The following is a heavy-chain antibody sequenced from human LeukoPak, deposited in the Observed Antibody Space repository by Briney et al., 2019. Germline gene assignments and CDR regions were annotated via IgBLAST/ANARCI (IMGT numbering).Heavy chain of an antibody. CDR3: ARGKYLTGYFTKGGFDY. CDR1: GGTFSSYA. J-gene: IGHJ4*02. V-gene: IGHV1-69*04. Sequence: GSSVKVCCKASGGTFSSYAINWVRQAPGQGLEWMGRIIPILGIANYAQKFQGRVTITADKSTSTAYMELSSLRSEDTAVYYCARGKYLTGYFTKGGFDYWGQGTLVTVSS. D-gene: IGHD3-9*01. CDR2: IIPILGIA.